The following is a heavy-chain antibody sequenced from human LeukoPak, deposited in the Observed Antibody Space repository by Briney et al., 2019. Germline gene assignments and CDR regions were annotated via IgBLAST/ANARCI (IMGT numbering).Heavy chain of an antibody. V-gene: IGHV3-7*01. D-gene: IGHD4-23*01. Sequence: PGGSLRLSCAASGFAFTTYWMTWVRQTPGKGLEWVANIKQDGTKNNYLDSVKGRFTFSRDNTNNSLYLQMSGLRTEDTAVYYCARDNYGGYFDSWGQGTLVTVSS. J-gene: IGHJ4*02. CDR2: IKQDGTKN. CDR3: ARDNYGGYFDS. CDR1: GFAFTTYW.